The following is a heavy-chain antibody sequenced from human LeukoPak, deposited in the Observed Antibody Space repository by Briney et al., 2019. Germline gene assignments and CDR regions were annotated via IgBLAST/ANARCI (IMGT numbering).Heavy chain of an antibody. CDR1: GFTFSNYW. V-gene: IGHV3-48*01. CDR3: AREVFDIVVVPAATPSLGDYYYYMDV. D-gene: IGHD2-2*01. CDR2: ISSSSSTI. Sequence: GGSLRLSCAASGFTFSNYWMNWVRQAPGKGLEWVSYISSSSSTIYYADSVKGRFTISRDNAKNSLYLQMNSLRAEDTAVYYCAREVFDIVVVPAATPSLGDYYYYMDVWGKGTTVTVSS. J-gene: IGHJ6*03.